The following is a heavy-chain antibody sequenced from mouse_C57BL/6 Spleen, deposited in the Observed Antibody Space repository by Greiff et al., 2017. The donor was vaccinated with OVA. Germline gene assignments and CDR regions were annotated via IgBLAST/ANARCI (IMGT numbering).Heavy chain of an antibody. CDR1: GYTFTSYW. CDR2: IDPSDSYT. Sequence: QVQLQQPGAELVKPGASVKLSCKASGYTFTSYWMQWVKQRPGQGLEWIGEIDPSDSYTNYNQKFKGKATFTVDTSSSTAYMQLSSLTSEDSAVYYCYYAMDYWGQGTSVTVAS. CDR3: YYAMDY. J-gene: IGHJ4*01. V-gene: IGHV1-50*01.